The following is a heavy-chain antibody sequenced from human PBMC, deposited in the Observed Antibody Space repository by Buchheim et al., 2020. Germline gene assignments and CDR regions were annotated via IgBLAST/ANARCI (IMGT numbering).Heavy chain of an antibody. CDR2: ISSSGSTI. CDR3: AREYYDFWSGYPPWYYYGMDV. J-gene: IGHJ6*02. CDR1: GFTFSDYY. Sequence: QVQLVESGGGLVKPGGSLRLSCAASGFTFSDYYMSWIRQAPGKGLEWVSYISSSGSTIYYADSVKGRFTISRDTAKNSLYLQMNSLRAEDTAVYYCAREYYDFWSGYPPWYYYGMDVWGQGTT. V-gene: IGHV3-11*01. D-gene: IGHD3-3*01.